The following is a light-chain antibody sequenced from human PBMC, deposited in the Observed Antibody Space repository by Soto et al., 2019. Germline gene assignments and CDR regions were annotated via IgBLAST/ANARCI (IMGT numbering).Light chain of an antibody. V-gene: IGKV1-27*01. CDR2: GAS. CDR1: QGISNN. J-gene: IGKJ1*01. Sequence: DIQMTQSPSSLSASVGDRVTITCRASQGISNNLAWYQQKPGKVPRLLIYGASTLQSGVPSRFSGSGSGTDFTLTISSLQPEDVASYYCQKYESAPPTFGQGTKVEFK. CDR3: QKYESAPPT.